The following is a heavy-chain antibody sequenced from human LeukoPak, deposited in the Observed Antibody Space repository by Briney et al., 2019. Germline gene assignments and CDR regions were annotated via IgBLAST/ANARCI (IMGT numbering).Heavy chain of an antibody. CDR2: ISAYNGNT. V-gene: IGHV1-18*01. J-gene: IGHJ3*02. Sequence: ASVKVSCKASGYTFTSYGISWVRQAPGQGLEWMGWISAYNGNTNYAQKLQGRVTMTTDTSTSTAYMELRSLRSDNTAVYYCARAEYDFWSALPRPRAAFDIWGQGTMVTVSS. D-gene: IGHD3-3*01. CDR3: ARAEYDFWSALPRPRAAFDI. CDR1: GYTFTSYG.